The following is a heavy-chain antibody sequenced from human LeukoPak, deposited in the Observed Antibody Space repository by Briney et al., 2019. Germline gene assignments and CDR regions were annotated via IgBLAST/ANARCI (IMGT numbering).Heavy chain of an antibody. CDR1: GGSFSGYY. V-gene: IGHV4-34*01. J-gene: IGHJ5*02. CDR3: ARLRGYGHNWFDP. Sequence: PSETLSLTCAVYGGSFSGYYWSWIRQPPGKGLEWIGEINHSGSTNYNPSLKSRVTISVDTSKNQFSLQLSSVTAADTAVYYCARLRGYGHNWFDPWGQGTLVTVSS. D-gene: IGHD5-12*01. CDR2: INHSGST.